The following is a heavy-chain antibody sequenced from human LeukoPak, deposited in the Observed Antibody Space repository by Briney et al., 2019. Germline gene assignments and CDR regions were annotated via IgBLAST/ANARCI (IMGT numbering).Heavy chain of an antibody. J-gene: IGHJ4*02. CDR2: ISSSSSYI. CDR1: GFTFSSYS. CDR3: ARVEGYCSSTSCYDDY. Sequence: GGSLRLSCAASGFTFSSYSMNWVRQAPGKGLEWVSSISSSSSYIYYADSVKGRFTISRDNAKNSLYLQMNSLRAEDTAVYYCARVEGYCSSTSCYDDYWGQGTLVTVSS. D-gene: IGHD2-2*01. V-gene: IGHV3-21*01.